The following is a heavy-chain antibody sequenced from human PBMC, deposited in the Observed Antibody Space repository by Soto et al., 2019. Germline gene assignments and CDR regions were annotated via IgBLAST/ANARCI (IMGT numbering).Heavy chain of an antibody. CDR1: GYSFTSYW. J-gene: IGHJ6*02. V-gene: IGHV5-51*01. CDR2: IYPGDSDT. CDR3: ARHGSIAARRGDYYYGMDV. D-gene: IGHD6-6*01. Sequence: GESLKISCKGSGYSFTSYWIGWVRQMPGKGLEWMGIIYPGDSDTRYSPSFQGQVTISADKSISTAYLQWSSLKASDTAMYYCARHGSIAARRGDYYYGMDVWGQGTTVTVSS.